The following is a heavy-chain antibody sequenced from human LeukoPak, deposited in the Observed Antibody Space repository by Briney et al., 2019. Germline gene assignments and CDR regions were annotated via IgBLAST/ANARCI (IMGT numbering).Heavy chain of an antibody. Sequence: PGRSLRLSCAASGFTFSSYAMHWVRQAPGEGLEWVGFIRSKAHGGTTEYAASVKGRFTISRDDSKSIAYLQMDSLKTEDTAVYYCTRAGRYCSGGSCYSFYWGQGTLVTVSS. CDR2: IRSKAHGGTT. CDR3: TRAGRYCSGGSCYSFY. CDR1: GFTFSSYA. J-gene: IGHJ4*02. V-gene: IGHV3-49*04. D-gene: IGHD2-15*01.